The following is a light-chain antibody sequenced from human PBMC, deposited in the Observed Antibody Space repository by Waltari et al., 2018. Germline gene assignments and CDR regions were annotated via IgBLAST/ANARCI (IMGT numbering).Light chain of an antibody. CDR1: NIGAKT. CDR3: QVWDSSSDRPV. CDR2: DDY. Sequence: SYVLTQPPSVSVAPGQTATITCGGNNIGAKTMPWYQQKPGQAPVLLVYDDYSRPSGIPERFSGSNSGNTAALTISWVEAGDEADYYCQVWDSSSDRPVFGGGTKVFVL. V-gene: IGLV3-21*02. J-gene: IGLJ3*02.